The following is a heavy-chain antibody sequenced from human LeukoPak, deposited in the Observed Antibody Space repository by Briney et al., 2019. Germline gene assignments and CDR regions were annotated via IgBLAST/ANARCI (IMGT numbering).Heavy chain of an antibody. Sequence: SETLSLTCTVSGGSISSYYWSWIRQPPGKGLEWIGYIYYSGSTNYNPSLKSRVTISVDTSKNQFSLKLSSVTAADTAVYYCARKSGSYLEDYWGQGTLVTVSS. V-gene: IGHV4-59*01. CDR1: GGSISSYY. CDR2: IYYSGST. J-gene: IGHJ4*02. CDR3: ARKSGSYLEDY. D-gene: IGHD1-26*01.